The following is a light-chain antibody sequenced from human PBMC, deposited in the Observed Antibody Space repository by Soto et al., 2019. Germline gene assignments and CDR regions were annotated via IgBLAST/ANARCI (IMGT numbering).Light chain of an antibody. CDR3: QQSYSTPIT. Sequence: DIHMTQSPSSLSASVGDRVTITCRASQSISSYLNWYQQKPGKAPKLLIYAASSLKSGVPSRFSGSGSGTDFTLTISSLQPEDFETYYCQQSYSTPITFGQGTRLEIK. J-gene: IGKJ5*01. CDR1: QSISSY. V-gene: IGKV1-39*01. CDR2: AAS.